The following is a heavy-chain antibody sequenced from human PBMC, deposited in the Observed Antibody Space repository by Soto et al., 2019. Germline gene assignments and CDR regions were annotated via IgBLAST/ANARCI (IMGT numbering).Heavy chain of an antibody. V-gene: IGHV1-46*01. CDR3: ARANNVVVTAIRYYFDY. CDR2: INPSGGST. D-gene: IGHD2-21*02. CDR1: GYTFTSYY. J-gene: IGHJ4*02. Sequence: ASVKVSCKASGYTFTSYYMHWVRQAPGQGLEWMGIINPSGGSTSYAQKFQGRVTMTRDTSTSTVYMELSSLRSEDTAVYYCARANNVVVTAIRYYFDYWGQGTLVTVSS.